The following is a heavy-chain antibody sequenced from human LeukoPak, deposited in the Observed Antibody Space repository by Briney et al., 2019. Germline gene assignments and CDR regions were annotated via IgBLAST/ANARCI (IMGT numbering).Heavy chain of an antibody. V-gene: IGHV5-51*01. J-gene: IGHJ4*02. CDR2: IYPGDSET. Sequence: GESLKISCKGSGYPFTNYWIGWVRQMPGKGLEWMGIIYPGDSETRYSPSFQGQVTISADKSISTAYLQWSSLKASDSAMYYCARHAYSGSYYFFGYWGQGTLLTVSS. CDR1: GYPFTNYW. CDR3: ARHAYSGSYYFFGY. D-gene: IGHD1-26*01.